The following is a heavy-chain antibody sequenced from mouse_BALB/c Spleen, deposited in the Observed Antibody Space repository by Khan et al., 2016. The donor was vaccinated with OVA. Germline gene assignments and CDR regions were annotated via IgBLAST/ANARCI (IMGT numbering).Heavy chain of an antibody. CDR3: ARVYGGDFDY. J-gene: IGHJ2*01. CDR2: ISYSGNT. D-gene: IGHD1-1*01. CDR1: GYSITSDYA. V-gene: IGHV3-2*02. Sequence: VQLMESGPGLVKPSQSLSLTCTVTGYSITSDYAWNWIRQFPGNKLEWMGYISYSGNTNYNPSLKSRISITRDTSENQFFLQLNSVTTEDTATYYCARVYGGDFDYWGQGTTLTVSS.